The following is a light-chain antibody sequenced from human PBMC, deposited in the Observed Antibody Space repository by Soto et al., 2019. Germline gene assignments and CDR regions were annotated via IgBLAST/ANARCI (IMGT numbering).Light chain of an antibody. J-gene: IGKJ1*01. CDR3: QQRSNWPRT. CDR2: DAS. Sequence: EIVLTQSPATLSLSPGERATLSCRASQSVSSYFAWYQQKPGQAPRLLIYDASNGATGIPARFSGSESGTDFTLTISSLEPEDVAVYYCQQRSNWPRTFGQGTKVEIK. V-gene: IGKV3-11*01. CDR1: QSVSSY.